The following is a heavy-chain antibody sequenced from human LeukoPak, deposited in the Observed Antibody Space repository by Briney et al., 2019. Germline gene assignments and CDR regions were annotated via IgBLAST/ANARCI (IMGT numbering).Heavy chain of an antibody. D-gene: IGHD2-15*01. CDR2: ISNSGGTT. CDR3: AKEVRNVAAADY. J-gene: IGHJ4*02. CDR1: EFTFSNYA. V-gene: IGHV3-23*01. Sequence: GGSLRLSCAASEFTFSNYAMSWVRQPPGKGLEWVSAISNSGGTTYYADSVKGRFTISRDNSKNTLYLQMNSLRAEDTAVNYCAKEVRNVAAADYWGQGTLVTVSS.